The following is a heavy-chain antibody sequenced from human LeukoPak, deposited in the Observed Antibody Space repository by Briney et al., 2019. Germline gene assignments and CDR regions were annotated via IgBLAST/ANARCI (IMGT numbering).Heavy chain of an antibody. D-gene: IGHD2-2*01. CDR3: IGDRADTIVRGPAAKVTYYYYGMDV. V-gene: IGHV1-2*02. J-gene: IGHJ6*02. CDR2: INTHSGGT. CDR1: GYIFIGHY. Sequence: ASVKVSCKASGYIFIGHYMHWVRQAPGQGLEWMGWINTHSGGTNYAPKFQGRVTITRDMSINTAYMEVSSLNTADNAGSFCIGDRADTIVRGPAAKVTYYYYGMDVWGQGTTITVSS.